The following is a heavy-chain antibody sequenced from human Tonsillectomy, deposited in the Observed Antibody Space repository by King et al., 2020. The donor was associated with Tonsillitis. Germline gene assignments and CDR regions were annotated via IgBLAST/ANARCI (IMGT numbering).Heavy chain of an antibody. D-gene: IGHD4-17*01. CDR2: ITSSSTTI. V-gene: IGHV3-48*01. J-gene: IGHJ3*02. Sequence: VQLVESGGGLVQPGGSLRLSCASSGFTFSTYSMNWVRQAPGQGLEWVSCITSSSTTIYYADSVKGRFTISRDNAKNLLYLQMNSLRAEDTAMYYCARDHDTVTTPDAFDIWGQGTMVTVSS. CDR3: ARDHDTVTTPDAFDI. CDR1: GFTFSTYS.